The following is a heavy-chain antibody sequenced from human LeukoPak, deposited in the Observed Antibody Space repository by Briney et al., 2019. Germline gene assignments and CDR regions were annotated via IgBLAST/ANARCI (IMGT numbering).Heavy chain of an antibody. J-gene: IGHJ4*02. Sequence: SETLSLTCAVYGGSFSGYYWSWIRQPPGKGLEWIGEINHSGSTNYNPSLKSRVTISVDTSKNQFSLKLSSVTAAGTAVYYCAGNYDSSGYYLGYWGQGTLVTVSS. V-gene: IGHV4-34*01. CDR1: GGSFSGYY. D-gene: IGHD3-22*01. CDR2: INHSGST. CDR3: AGNYDSSGYYLGY.